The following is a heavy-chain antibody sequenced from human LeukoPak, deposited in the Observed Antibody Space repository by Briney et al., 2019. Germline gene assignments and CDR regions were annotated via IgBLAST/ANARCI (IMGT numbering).Heavy chain of an antibody. CDR2: ISSSTYI. D-gene: IGHD6-19*01. V-gene: IGHV3-21*01. CDR3: ARDLSVTGTYWFDP. J-gene: IGHJ5*02. CDR1: GFTFSNYS. Sequence: GSLRLSCAASGFTFSNYSMNWVRQAPGKGLEWVSSISSSTYIYYADSVKGRFTISRDNAKNSLSLQMNSLRAEDTAVYYCARDLSVTGTYWFDPWGQGTLVTVSS.